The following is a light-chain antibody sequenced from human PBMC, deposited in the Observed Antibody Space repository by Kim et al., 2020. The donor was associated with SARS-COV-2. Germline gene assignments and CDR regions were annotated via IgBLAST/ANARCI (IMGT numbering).Light chain of an antibody. CDR3: QQYYNYYT. Sequence: LSVSPGERVTLSCRASQSISNYLGWYQQRPGQAPRLLIYHASTRATDIPARFSGSGSGTDFTLSISSLQSEDFAVYFCQQYYNYYTFGQGTKLEI. CDR1: QSISNY. V-gene: IGKV3-15*01. CDR2: HAS. J-gene: IGKJ2*01.